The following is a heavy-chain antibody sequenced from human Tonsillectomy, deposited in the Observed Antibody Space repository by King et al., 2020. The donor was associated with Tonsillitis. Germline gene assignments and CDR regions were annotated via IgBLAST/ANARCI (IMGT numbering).Heavy chain of an antibody. V-gene: IGHV3-30*02. CDR1: GFTFSSYG. CDR3: AKDHVVDYYDSSGFLDY. D-gene: IGHD3-22*01. Sequence: VQLVESGGGVVQPGGSLRLSCAASGFTFSSYGMHWVRQAPGKGLEWVAFIRYDGSNKYYADSVKGRFTISRDNSKNTLYLQMNSLRAEDTAVYYCAKDHVVDYYDSSGFLDYWGQGTLVTVSS. J-gene: IGHJ4*02. CDR2: IRYDGSNK.